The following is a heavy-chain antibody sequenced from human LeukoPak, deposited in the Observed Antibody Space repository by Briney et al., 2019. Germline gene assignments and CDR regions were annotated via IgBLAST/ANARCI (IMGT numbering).Heavy chain of an antibody. Sequence: SETLALNCTVSGGSVSSGSYYWSWIRQPPGKGLEWIEYIYYSGSTNYNPSLKSRVTISVDTSKNQFSLKLSSVTAADTAVYYCASTLRIRAFDYWGQGTLVTVSS. D-gene: IGHD3-16*01. J-gene: IGHJ4*02. CDR1: GGSVSSGSYY. CDR2: IYYSGST. CDR3: ASTLRIRAFDY. V-gene: IGHV4-61*01.